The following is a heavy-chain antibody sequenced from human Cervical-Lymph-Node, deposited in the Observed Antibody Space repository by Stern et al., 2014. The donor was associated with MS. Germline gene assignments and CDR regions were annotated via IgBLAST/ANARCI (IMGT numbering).Heavy chain of an antibody. J-gene: IGHJ6*02. D-gene: IGHD4-17*01. CDR1: GGTFSTQA. Sequence: QDQLVQSGAEVKKPGSSVKVSCKASGGTFSTQAINWVRQAPGQGLEWVGWIIPIFGTTNYAQKVQDRVTITADESTSTAYMDLSGLRSEDTAVYYCATPSTVTVGGMDVWGQGTTVTVSS. CDR3: ATPSTVTVGGMDV. CDR2: IIPIFGTT. V-gene: IGHV1-69*12.